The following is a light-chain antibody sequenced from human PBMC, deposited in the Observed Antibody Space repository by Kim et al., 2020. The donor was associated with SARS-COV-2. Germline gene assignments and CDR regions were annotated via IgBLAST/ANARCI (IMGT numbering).Light chain of an antibody. Sequence: DIQMTQSPSSLSASVGDRVTITCRASQSINSYLNWYQQKPGKAPKLLIYSTSSLQSGVPSWFSGSGSGTDFTLTINSLQPEDFATYFCQQSYSTPHTFGQGTKLEIK. V-gene: IGKV1-39*01. J-gene: IGKJ2*01. CDR3: QQSYSTPHT. CDR2: STS. CDR1: QSINSY.